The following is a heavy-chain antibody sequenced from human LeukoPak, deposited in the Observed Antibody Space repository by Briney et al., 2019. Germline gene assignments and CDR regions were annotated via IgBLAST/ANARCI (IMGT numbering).Heavy chain of an antibody. CDR1: GGSFSGYY. V-gene: IGHV4-34*01. J-gene: IGHJ5*02. Sequence: PSETLSLTCAVYGGSFSGYYWSWIRQPPGKGLEWIGEINHSGSTNYNPSLKSRVTISVDTSKNQFSLKLSSVTAADTAVYYCARGRGFLKWFRWFDPWGQGTLVTVSS. CDR3: ARGRGFLKWFRWFDP. CDR2: INHSGST. D-gene: IGHD3-3*01.